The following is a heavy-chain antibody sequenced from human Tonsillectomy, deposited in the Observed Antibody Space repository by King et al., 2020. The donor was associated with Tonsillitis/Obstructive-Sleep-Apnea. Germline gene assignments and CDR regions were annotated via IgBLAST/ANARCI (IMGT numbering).Heavy chain of an antibody. CDR3: ARDRAYCSSTSCYLGYYYYYMDV. CDR1: GYTFTTYA. V-gene: IGHV1-3*01. Sequence: QLVQSGAEVKKPGASVKVSCKASGYTFTTYAMHWVRQAPGQRLEWMGWINAGDGYTKYSQKFQGRLTITRDTSATTAYMELSSLRSEDTAVYYCARDRAYCSSTSCYLGYYYYYMDVWGKGTTVIVSS. D-gene: IGHD2-2*01. J-gene: IGHJ6*03. CDR2: INAGDGYT.